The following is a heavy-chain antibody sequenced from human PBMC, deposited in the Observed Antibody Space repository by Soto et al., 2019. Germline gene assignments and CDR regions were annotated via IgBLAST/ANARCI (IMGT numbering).Heavy chain of an antibody. CDR2: IYYSGST. CDR1: GGSISSGGYY. D-gene: IGHD6-6*01. CDR3: ARAARRGDNWFDP. Sequence: QVQLQESGPGLVKPSQTLSLTCTVSGGSISSGGYYWSWIRQHPGKGLEWIGYIYYSGSTYYNPSLTSRVTISVDTSKNQFSLKLSYVTAADTAVYYCARAARRGDNWFDPWGQGTLVTVSS. J-gene: IGHJ5*02. V-gene: IGHV4-31*03.